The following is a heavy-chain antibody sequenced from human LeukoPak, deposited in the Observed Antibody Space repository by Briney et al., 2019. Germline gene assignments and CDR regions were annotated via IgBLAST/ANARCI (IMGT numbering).Heavy chain of an antibody. CDR1: GGSISSYY. J-gene: IGHJ3*02. CDR3: AREGGAGAFDI. Sequence: SQTLSLTCTVSGGSISSYYWSWIRQPPGKGLEWIGYIYNSGSTNYNPSLKSRVTISVDTSKNQFSLKLNSVTAADTAVYYCAREGGAGAFDIWGQGTMVTVSS. V-gene: IGHV4-59*01. D-gene: IGHD3-16*01. CDR2: IYNSGST.